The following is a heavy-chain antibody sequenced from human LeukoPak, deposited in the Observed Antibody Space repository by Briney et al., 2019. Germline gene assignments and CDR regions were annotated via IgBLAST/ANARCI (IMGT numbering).Heavy chain of an antibody. Sequence: PGGSLRLSCAASGFTFTSYWMHWVRQAPGKGLVWVSRINGDGTSTEYADSVKGRFTISRDNAKNTLFLQMNSLRADDTAVYYCIRTALTGDIWGQGAPVTVSS. CDR3: IRTALTGDI. CDR2: INGDGTST. CDR1: GFTFTSYW. J-gene: IGHJ4*02. V-gene: IGHV3-74*03. D-gene: IGHD7-27*01.